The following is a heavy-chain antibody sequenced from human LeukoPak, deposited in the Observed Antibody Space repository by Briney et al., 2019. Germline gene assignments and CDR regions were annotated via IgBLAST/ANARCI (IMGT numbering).Heavy chain of an antibody. V-gene: IGHV2-5*02. CDR3: AHRSLYYYANSGYSKGKSFDY. Sequence: SGPTLVNPXQTLTLTCTFSGFSLSASGVGVGWIRQPPVKALEWLALIYWDDDKRYSPSLKSRLTITKDTSKNQVVLTMTNMDPVDTATYYCAHRSLYYYANSGYSKGKSFDYWGQGTLVTVSS. CDR1: GFSLSASGVG. CDR2: IYWDDDK. D-gene: IGHD3-22*01. J-gene: IGHJ4*02.